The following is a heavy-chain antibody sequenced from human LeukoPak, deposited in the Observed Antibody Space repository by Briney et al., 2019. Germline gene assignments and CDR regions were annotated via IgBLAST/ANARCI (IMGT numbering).Heavy chain of an antibody. J-gene: IGHJ5*02. CDR3: ARVAGWHWFDP. V-gene: IGHV3-30*03. CDR1: GFTFTGHS. D-gene: IGHD6-19*01. CDR2: VANDEKTT. Sequence: GGSLRLSCVASGFTFTGHSMHWVRQAPGKGLEWVAVVANDEKTTFYADSLKGRFTISRDNSKNTVYLQMNNMRVDDTAVYYCARVAGWHWFDPWGQGTLVTVSS.